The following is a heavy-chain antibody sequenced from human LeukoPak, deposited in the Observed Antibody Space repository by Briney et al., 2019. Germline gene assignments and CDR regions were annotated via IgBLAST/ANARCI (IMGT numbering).Heavy chain of an antibody. D-gene: IGHD3-22*01. CDR2: ISSDGSNK. V-gene: IGHV3-30-3*01. CDR3: ARDRDRRSGYYSGMDV. J-gene: IGHJ6*02. Sequence: PGRSLRLSCVASGFTFSNSAIHWVRQAPGKGLEWVALISSDGSNKYYADSVKGRFTISRDNSKNTLYLQMNSLRPEDTAVYYCARDRDRRSGYYSGMDVWGQGTTVTVS. CDR1: GFTFSNSA.